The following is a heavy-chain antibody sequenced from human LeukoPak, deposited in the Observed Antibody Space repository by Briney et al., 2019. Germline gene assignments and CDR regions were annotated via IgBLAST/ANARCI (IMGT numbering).Heavy chain of an antibody. CDR2: VYYSGST. CDR1: GGSISSYY. Sequence: SETLSLTCTVSGGSISSYYWSWIRQPPGRGLKWIGYVYYSGSTNYNPSFKSRITISVDTSRNQFSLQLSSVTAADTAVYYCARIHRYCSGGACYVLDNWGQGTLVAVSS. V-gene: IGHV4-59*01. CDR3: ARIHRYCSGGACYVLDN. J-gene: IGHJ4*02. D-gene: IGHD2-15*01.